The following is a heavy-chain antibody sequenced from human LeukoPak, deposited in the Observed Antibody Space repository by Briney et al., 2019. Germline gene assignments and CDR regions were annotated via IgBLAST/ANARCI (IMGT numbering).Heavy chain of an antibody. V-gene: IGHV1-2*06. CDR3: ARGYRYSSGWYEADFDY. CDR2: INPNSGGT. D-gene: IGHD6-19*01. J-gene: IGHJ4*02. CDR1: GYTFTGYY. Sequence: ASVKVSCKASGYTFTGYYMHWVRQAPGQGLEWMGRINPNSGGTNYAQKFQGRVTMTRDTSISTAYMELSRLRSDDTAVYYCARGYRYSSGWYEADFDYWGQGTLVTVSS.